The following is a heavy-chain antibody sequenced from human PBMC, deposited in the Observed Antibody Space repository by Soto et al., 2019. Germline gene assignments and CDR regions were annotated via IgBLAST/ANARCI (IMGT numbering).Heavy chain of an antibody. D-gene: IGHD3-22*01. Sequence: SETLSLTCAVYGGSFSGYYWSWIRQPPGKGLEWIGEINHSGSTNYNPSLKSRVTISVDTSKNQFSLKLSSVTAADTAVYYCAKDTMYYYDSSGYYYFDYWGQGTLVTVSS. CDR1: GGSFSGYY. V-gene: IGHV4-34*01. CDR2: INHSGST. CDR3: AKDTMYYYDSSGYYYFDY. J-gene: IGHJ4*02.